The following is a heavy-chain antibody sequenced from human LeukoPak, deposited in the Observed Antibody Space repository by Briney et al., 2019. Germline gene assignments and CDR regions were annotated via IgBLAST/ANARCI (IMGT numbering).Heavy chain of an antibody. CDR2: IYPGDSDT. Sequence: GESLKISCKAAGYSFTTYWIGWVRQMPGKGLEGMGIIYPGDSDTTYSPSFQGQVTISADKSISTAYLQWSSLKTSDTAMYYCARSAVVGATADYWGQGTLVTVSS. D-gene: IGHD1-26*01. J-gene: IGHJ4*02. CDR3: ARSAVVGATADY. CDR1: GYSFTTYW. V-gene: IGHV5-51*01.